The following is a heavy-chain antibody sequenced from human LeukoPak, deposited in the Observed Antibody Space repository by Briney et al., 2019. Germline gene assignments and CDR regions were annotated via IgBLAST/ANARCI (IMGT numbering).Heavy chain of an antibody. CDR2: IYYSGST. V-gene: IGHV4-39*07. CDR3: ARERGSYFPTPVRGAFDI. D-gene: IGHD1-26*01. Sequence: KPSETLSLTCTVSGGSISSSSYYWGWIRQPPGKGLEWIGSIYYSGSTYYNPSLKSRVTMSVDTSKNQFSLKLSSVTAADTAVYYCARERGSYFPTPVRGAFDIWGQGTMVTVSS. CDR1: GGSISSSSYY. J-gene: IGHJ3*02.